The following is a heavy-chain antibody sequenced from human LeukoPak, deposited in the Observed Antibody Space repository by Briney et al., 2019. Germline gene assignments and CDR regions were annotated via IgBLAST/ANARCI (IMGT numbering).Heavy chain of an antibody. V-gene: IGHV1-2*02. CDR1: GYTFSGHY. CDR3: ARECGADCSTFDFDN. J-gene: IGHJ4*02. CDR2: INPNSGGT. D-gene: IGHD2-21*02. Sequence: ASVKVSCKASGYTFSGHYMHWVRQAPGQGVEWMGWINPNSGGTNDAQKFQGRVTMTRDTSTSTAFMELSRLRSDDTAVYYCARECGADCSTFDFDNWGQGTLVTVSS.